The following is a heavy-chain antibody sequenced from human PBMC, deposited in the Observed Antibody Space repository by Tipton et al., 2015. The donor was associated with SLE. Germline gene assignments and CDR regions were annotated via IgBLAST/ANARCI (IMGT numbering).Heavy chain of an antibody. J-gene: IGHJ6*02. CDR3: AGCGIGLYYGVDV. V-gene: IGHV4-38-2*02. D-gene: IGHD1-26*01. CDR1: GYSISSGYY. CDR2: IYYSGST. Sequence: GLVKPSETLSLTCTVSGYSISSGYYWGWIRQPPGKGLEWIGTIYYSGSTYYNPSLKSRVTISVDTSKKQFSLKLSSVTAADTAVYYCAGCGIGLYYGVDVWGQGTTVTVSS.